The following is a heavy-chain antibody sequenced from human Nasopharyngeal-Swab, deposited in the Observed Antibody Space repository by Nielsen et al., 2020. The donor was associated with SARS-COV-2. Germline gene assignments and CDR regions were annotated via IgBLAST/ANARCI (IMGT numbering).Heavy chain of an antibody. D-gene: IGHD3-10*01. CDR3: ATRGR. CDR1: GGPFSGYY. CDR2: IDHNGIT. V-gene: IGHV4-34*01. J-gene: IGHJ1*01. Sequence: SQTLSLTCAVNGGPFSGYYWGWIRQPPGKGLEWLGEIDHNGITNYSPSLKSRVTISLDTSKNQFFLNLTSVTAADTAMYFCATRGRWGQGTLVTVSS.